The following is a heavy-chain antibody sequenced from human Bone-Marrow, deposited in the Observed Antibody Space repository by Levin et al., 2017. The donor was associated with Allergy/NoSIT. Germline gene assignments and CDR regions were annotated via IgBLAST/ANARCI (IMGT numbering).Heavy chain of an antibody. Sequence: GGSLRLSCAASGFTFSTAGMHWVRQAPGKGLEWVSIIWYDGSNINYADSVKGRFTISRDNSKNRVYLQMNSLRAEDTAVYYCARDRGDCVGGRCQSDYIDYWGQGTLVTVSS. J-gene: IGHJ4*02. CDR2: IWYDGSNI. V-gene: IGHV3-33*01. CDR1: GFTFSTAG. D-gene: IGHD2-15*01. CDR3: ARDRGDCVGGRCQSDYIDY.